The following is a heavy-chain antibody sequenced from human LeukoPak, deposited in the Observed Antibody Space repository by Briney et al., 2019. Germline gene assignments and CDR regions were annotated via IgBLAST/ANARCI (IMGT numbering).Heavy chain of an antibody. D-gene: IGHD3-10*01. V-gene: IGHV3-48*03. Sequence: GGSLRLSCAASGFTFSSYEMNWVRQAPGKGLEWVSYISSSGSTIYYADSVKGRFTISRDNAKNSLYLQMNSLRAEDTAVYYCASLSRGSGSRHDYWGQGTLVTVSS. CDR3: ASLSRGSGSRHDY. J-gene: IGHJ4*02. CDR1: GFTFSSYE. CDR2: ISSSGSTI.